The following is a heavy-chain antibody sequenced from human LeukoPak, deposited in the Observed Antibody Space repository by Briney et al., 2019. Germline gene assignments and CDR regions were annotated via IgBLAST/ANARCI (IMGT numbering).Heavy chain of an antibody. CDR2: ISSSGDTI. V-gene: IGHV3-11*01. J-gene: IGHJ4*02. CDR1: GFTFSDYY. D-gene: IGHD3-10*01. Sequence: PGGSLRLSCAASGFTFSDYYMSWIRQAPGKGLEWVSYISSSGDTIYYADSVKGRFTISRDNAKSSVHLQMNSLRAEDTAVYYCARVVHYGSGPAVGWGQGTLVTVSS. CDR3: ARVVHYGSGPAVG.